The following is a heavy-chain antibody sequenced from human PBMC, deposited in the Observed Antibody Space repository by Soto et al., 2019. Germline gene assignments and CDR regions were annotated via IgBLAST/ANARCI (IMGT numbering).Heavy chain of an antibody. CDR1: GYSISSGYY. CDR2: IYHSGST. D-gene: IGHD2-21*02. V-gene: IGHV4-38-2*02. J-gene: IGHJ3*02. CDR3: AREGHIVVVTAWDAFDI. Sequence: SETLSLTCTVSGYSISSGYYWGWIRQPPGKGLEWIGSIYHSGSTYYNPSLKSRVTISVDTSKNHFSLKLSSVTAADTAVYYCAREGHIVVVTAWDAFDIWGQGTMVTVSS.